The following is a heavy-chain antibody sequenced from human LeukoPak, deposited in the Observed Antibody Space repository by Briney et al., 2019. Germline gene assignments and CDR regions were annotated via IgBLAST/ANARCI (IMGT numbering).Heavy chain of an antibody. V-gene: IGHV3-30*02. J-gene: IGHJ5*02. Sequence: GGSLRLSCAASGFTFSSYGMHWVRQAPGKGLEWVAFIRYDGSNKYYADSVKGRFTISRDNSKNTLYLQMNSLRAEDTAVYYCTPYCSSTSCSIYNWFDPWGQGTLVTVSS. D-gene: IGHD2-2*01. CDR3: TPYCSSTSCSIYNWFDP. CDR1: GFTFSSYG. CDR2: IRYDGSNK.